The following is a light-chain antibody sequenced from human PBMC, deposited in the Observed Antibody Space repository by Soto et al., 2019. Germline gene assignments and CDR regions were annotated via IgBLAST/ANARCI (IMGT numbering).Light chain of an antibody. V-gene: IGKV1-12*01. CDR1: QDISNY. J-gene: IGKJ4*01. CDR2: AAS. Sequence: DIQMTQSPSSLSASVGDGVTITCQASQDISNYLNWYQQKPGKAPKLMIYAASSLQSGVPSRFSGSGSGTDFTLTISSLQPEDFATYYCQQANSFPLTLGGGTKVDIK. CDR3: QQANSFPLT.